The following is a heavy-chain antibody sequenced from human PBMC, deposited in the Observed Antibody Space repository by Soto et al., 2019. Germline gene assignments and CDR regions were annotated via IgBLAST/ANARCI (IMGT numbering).Heavy chain of an antibody. CDR3: ARGSEQLGFDY. J-gene: IGHJ4*02. Sequence: QVQLVESGGGVVQPGRSLRLSCEASGFTFSSYAMHWVRQAPGKGLEWVAVISYDGSNKYYADSEKGRFTISRDNSKNTLYLQMNSLRAEDTAVYYCARGSEQLGFDYWGQGTLVTVSS. V-gene: IGHV3-30-3*01. CDR2: ISYDGSNK. D-gene: IGHD6-6*01. CDR1: GFTFSSYA.